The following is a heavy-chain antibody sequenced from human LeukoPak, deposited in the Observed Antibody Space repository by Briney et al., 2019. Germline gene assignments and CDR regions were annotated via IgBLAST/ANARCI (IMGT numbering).Heavy chain of an antibody. D-gene: IGHD2-2*01. CDR1: GFTFSTYT. Sequence: AGGSLRLSCAASGFTFSTYTMHWVRQAPGKGLEWVSSITSSSSYIYYADSVKGRFTISRDNAKNSLYLQMNSLRVEDTAVYYCATEGCTTTICPDYWGQGTLVTVSS. V-gene: IGHV3-21*01. CDR3: ATEGCTTTICPDY. J-gene: IGHJ4*02. CDR2: ITSSSSYI.